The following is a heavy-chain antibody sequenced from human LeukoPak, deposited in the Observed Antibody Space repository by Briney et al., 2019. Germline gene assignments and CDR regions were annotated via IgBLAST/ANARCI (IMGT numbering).Heavy chain of an antibody. D-gene: IGHD2-15*01. J-gene: IGHJ4*02. CDR2: ISSYNDNT. V-gene: IGHV1-18*01. Sequence: GASVKVSCKASGYTFATYGISWVRQAPGQGLEWMGRISSYNDNTNYAQRFQGRVTMTTDTSTSTAYMELRSLRSDDTAVYYCARDHVVVAADSDYWGQGTLVTVSS. CDR1: GYTFATYG. CDR3: ARDHVVVAADSDY.